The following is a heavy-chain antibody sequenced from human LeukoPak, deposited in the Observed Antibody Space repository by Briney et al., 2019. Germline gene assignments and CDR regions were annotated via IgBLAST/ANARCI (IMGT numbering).Heavy chain of an antibody. CDR1: GGSISSSSYY. CDR2: IYYSGST. CDR3: ARDRITMVRGGRWFDP. J-gene: IGHJ5*02. V-gene: IGHV4-39*07. Sequence: NPSETLSLTCTVSGGSISSSSYYWGWIRQPPGKGLEWIGSIYYSGSTYYNPSLKSRVTISVDTSKNQFSLKLSSVTAADTAVYYCARDRITMVRGGRWFDPWGQGTLVTVSS. D-gene: IGHD3-10*01.